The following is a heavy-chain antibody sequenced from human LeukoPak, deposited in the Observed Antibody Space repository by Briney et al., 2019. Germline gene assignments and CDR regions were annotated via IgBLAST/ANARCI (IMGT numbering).Heavy chain of an antibody. D-gene: IGHD6-19*01. CDR3: AKRASVAGTWYFDL. V-gene: IGHV3-53*01. J-gene: IGHJ2*01. CDR1: GFTVSSNS. CDR2: IYSDNT. Sequence: GGSLRLSCTVSGFTVSSNSMSWVRQAPGKGLEWVSFIYSDNTHYSDSVKGRFTISRDNSKNTLYLQMNSLRAEDTAVYYCAKRASVAGTWYFDLWGRGTLVTVSS.